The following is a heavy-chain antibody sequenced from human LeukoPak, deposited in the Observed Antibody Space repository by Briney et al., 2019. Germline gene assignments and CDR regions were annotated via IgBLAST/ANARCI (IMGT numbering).Heavy chain of an antibody. J-gene: IGHJ4*02. Sequence: GGSLRLSCVGSGFTFSGNSMNWVRQAPGRGLEWVSHISASCTIIHYADSVKGRVTISRDNAKSSVFLQMNRLRVEDTAVYYCTTSRHSSSWYYNDYWGQGILVTVS. V-gene: IGHV3-48*01. D-gene: IGHD6-13*01. CDR2: ISASCTII. CDR1: GFTFSGNS. CDR3: TTSRHSSSWYYNDY.